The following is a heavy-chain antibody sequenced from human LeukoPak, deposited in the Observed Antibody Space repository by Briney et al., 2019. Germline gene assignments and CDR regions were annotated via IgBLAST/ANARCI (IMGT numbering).Heavy chain of an antibody. CDR3: ARDRKNSIAVAGTFNY. CDR1: GYTFTSYA. J-gene: IGHJ4*02. D-gene: IGHD6-19*01. CDR2: INAGNGNT. Sequence: GASVKVSCKASGYTFTSYAMHWVRQAPGQRLEWMGWINAGNGNTKYSQKFQGRVTITRDTSASTAYMELSSLRSEDTAVYYCARDRKNSIAVAGTFNYWGQGTLVTVSS. V-gene: IGHV1-3*01.